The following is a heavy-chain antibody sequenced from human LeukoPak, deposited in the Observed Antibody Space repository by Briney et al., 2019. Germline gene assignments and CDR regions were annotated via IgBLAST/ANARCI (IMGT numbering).Heavy chain of an antibody. CDR2: IYYSGST. J-gene: IGHJ6*03. V-gene: IGHV4-38-2*02. CDR1: GYSISSGYY. Sequence: SETLSLTCTVSGYSISSGYYWGWIRQPPGKGLEWIGSIYYSGSTYYNPSLKSRVTISVDTSKNQFSLKLSSVTAADTAVYYCTSSWYFQAHYYYYMDVWGKGTTVTVSS. CDR3: TSSWYFQAHYYYYMDV. D-gene: IGHD6-13*01.